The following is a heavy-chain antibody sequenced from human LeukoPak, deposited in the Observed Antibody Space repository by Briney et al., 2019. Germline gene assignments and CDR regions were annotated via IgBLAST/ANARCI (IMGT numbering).Heavy chain of an antibody. D-gene: IGHD3-3*01. CDR3: AKGALEWLLGIDY. CDR1: GFTFSSYG. J-gene: IGHJ4*02. Sequence: GRSLRLSCAASGFTFSSYGMHWVRQAPGKGLEWVAAISYDGSNKYYADSVKGRFTISRDNSKNTLYLQMNSLRAEDTAVYYCAKGALEWLLGIDYWGQGTLVTVSS. V-gene: IGHV3-30*18. CDR2: ISYDGSNK.